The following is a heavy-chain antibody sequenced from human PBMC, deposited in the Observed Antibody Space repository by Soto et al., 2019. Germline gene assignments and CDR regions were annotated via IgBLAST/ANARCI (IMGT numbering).Heavy chain of an antibody. J-gene: IGHJ4*02. CDR3: AREGGYDSPHGC. CDR1: GASISNGDYH. CDR2: IYNSGST. D-gene: IGHD5-12*01. V-gene: IGHV4-30-4*01. Sequence: PSETLSLTCTVSGASISNGDYHWSWIRQPPGKGLEWIEYIYNSGSTYYNPSLRSRLTISIATSENQFSLKLRSVTAADTAVYYCAREGGYDSPHGCWGQGTLVTVSS.